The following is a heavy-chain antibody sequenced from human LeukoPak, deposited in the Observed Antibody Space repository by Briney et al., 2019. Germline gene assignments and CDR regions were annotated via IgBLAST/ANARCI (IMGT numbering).Heavy chain of an antibody. D-gene: IGHD3-16*02. J-gene: IGHJ5*02. Sequence: SETLSLTCTVSGGSISSSSYYWGWIRQPPGKGLEWIGSIYYSGSTYYNPSLKSRVTISVDTSKNQFSLKLSSVTAADTAVYYCARGHYYDYVWGSYRPNNWFDPWGQGTLVTVSS. CDR3: ARGHYYDYVWGSYRPNNWFDP. CDR1: GGSISSSSYY. CDR2: IYYSGST. V-gene: IGHV4-39*07.